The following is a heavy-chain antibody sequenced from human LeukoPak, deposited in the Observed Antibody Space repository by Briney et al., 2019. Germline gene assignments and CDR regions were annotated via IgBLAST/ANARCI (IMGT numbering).Heavy chain of an antibody. D-gene: IGHD3-22*01. Sequence: SQTLSLTCTVSGGSISSGGYFWSCIRQHPGKDLEWIGYIYYTGSTYYNPSLKSRVAMSLDTSKNQFSLKLSSVTAADTAVYYCARAARGYLYYFDYWGQGTLVTVSS. V-gene: IGHV4-31*03. J-gene: IGHJ4*02. CDR2: IYYTGST. CDR1: GGSISSGGYF. CDR3: ARAARGYLYYFDY.